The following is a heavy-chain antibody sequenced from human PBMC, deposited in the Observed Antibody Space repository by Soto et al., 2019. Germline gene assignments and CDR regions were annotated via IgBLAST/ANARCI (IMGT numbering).Heavy chain of an antibody. V-gene: IGHV1-3*01. CDR2: INPTNGDT. CDR1: GYTFTTLF. D-gene: IGHD1-1*01. Sequence: QVQLVQSGAEVKKPGASVKVSCKTSGYTFTTLFLHWMRQAPGQRLEWMGWINPTNGDTLSSQKFLGRVSITSDTSATTAYIDLTSLTSEDTAVYYCARGPSPGCFDSWGQGTLITVSS. CDR3: ARGPSPGCFDS. J-gene: IGHJ4*02.